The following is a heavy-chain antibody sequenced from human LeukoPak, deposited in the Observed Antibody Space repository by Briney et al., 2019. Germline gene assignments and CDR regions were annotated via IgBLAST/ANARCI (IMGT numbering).Heavy chain of an antibody. J-gene: IGHJ4*02. V-gene: IGHV1-8*02. D-gene: IGHD3-22*01. CDR3: ARGPTAYYYDSSGYYFPL. CDR1: GYTFTDYY. CDR2: MNPNSGNT. Sequence: ASVKVSCKASGYTFTDYYIHWVRQAPGQGLEWMGWMNPNSGNTGYAQKFQGRVTMTRNTSISTAYMELSSLRSEDTAVYYCARGPTAYYYDSSGYYFPLWGQGTLVTVSS.